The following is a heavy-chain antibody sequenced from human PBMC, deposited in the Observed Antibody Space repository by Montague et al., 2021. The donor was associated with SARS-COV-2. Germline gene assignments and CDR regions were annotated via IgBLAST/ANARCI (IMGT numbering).Heavy chain of an antibody. J-gene: IGHJ4*02. CDR2: ITGSGGGT. V-gene: IGHV3-23*01. CDR3: AKDRVYSGSYFAD. D-gene: IGHD1-26*01. Sequence: SLRLSCAASGFTFSSYAMSWVRQAPGKGLEWVSAITGSGGGTYYAGSVKGRFTISKDNSKNMLYLQMNSLRAEDTAVYYCAKDRVYSGSYFADWAQGTLVTVSS. CDR1: GFTFSSYA.